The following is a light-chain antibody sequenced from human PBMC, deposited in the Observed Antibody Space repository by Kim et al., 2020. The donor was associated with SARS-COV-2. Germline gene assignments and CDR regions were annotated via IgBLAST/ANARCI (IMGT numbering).Light chain of an antibody. CDR1: QSVSSNC. CDR3: QQYGSSPWT. J-gene: IGKJ1*01. V-gene: IGKV3-20*01. CDR2: GAS. Sequence: EIVLTQSPGALSLSPGERATLSGRASQSVSSNCLAWYQQKPGQAPRLLVHGASNRATGIPDRFSGSGSGTDFTLTISRLEPEDFAVYYCQQYGSSPWTFGQGTKVDIK.